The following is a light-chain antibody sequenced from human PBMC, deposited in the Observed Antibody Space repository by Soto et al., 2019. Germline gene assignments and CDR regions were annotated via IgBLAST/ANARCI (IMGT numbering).Light chain of an antibody. Sequence: MHMTHTPSTLSASVGDTVTVTCLASQSVSGWLAWYQQKPGEAPKLLIYDASALPRGVPSRFSGSGSGTKFTLTIASRQPNYFATYDSQQDDNFSGTLGRGTKVDIK. CDR1: QSVSGW. CDR3: QQDDNFSGT. CDR2: DAS. V-gene: IGKV1-5*01. J-gene: IGKJ1*01.